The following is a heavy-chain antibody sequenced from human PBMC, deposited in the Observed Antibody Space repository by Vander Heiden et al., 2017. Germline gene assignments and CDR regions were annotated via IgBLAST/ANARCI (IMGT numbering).Heavy chain of an antibody. D-gene: IGHD3-10*01. Sequence: QVQLQESGPGLVKPPQPLPPNCTAPGDPTTSEDTYWSWVRQYPGRGLEWIGFLHYSGSTSYNPSLQSRVSISLGTSMNQFSLMVNSMTAADTALYYCARRKFGDFVGFDYWGPGILVTVSS. V-gene: IGHV4-30-4*01. CDR1: GDPTTSEDTY. CDR2: LHYSGST. J-gene: IGHJ4*02. CDR3: ARRKFGDFVGFDY.